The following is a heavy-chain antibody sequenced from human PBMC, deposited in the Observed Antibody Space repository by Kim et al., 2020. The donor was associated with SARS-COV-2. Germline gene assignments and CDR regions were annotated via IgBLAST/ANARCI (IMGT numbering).Heavy chain of an antibody. CDR2: INPNSGGT. D-gene: IGHD6-13*01. V-gene: IGHV1-2*06. CDR1: GYTFTAYY. Sequence: ASVKVSCKASGYTFTAYYMHWVRQAPGQGLEWMGRINPNSGGTNYAQKFQARVTMTTDTSISTAYIELTRLTSDDTAIYYCAREVSRSSSWTDFWGQGTLVTVSS. J-gene: IGHJ4*02. CDR3: AREVSRSSSWTDF.